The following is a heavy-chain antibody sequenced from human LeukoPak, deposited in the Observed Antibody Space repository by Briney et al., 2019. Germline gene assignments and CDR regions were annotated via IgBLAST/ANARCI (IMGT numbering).Heavy chain of an antibody. D-gene: IGHD3-10*01. V-gene: IGHV4-34*01. Sequence: SETLSLTCAVYGGSFSGYYWSWIRQPPGKGLEWIGEINHSGSTNYNPSLKSRVTISVDTSKNQFSLKLSSVTAADTAVYYCARRRVFAVRGPTGFDPWGQGTLVTVSS. J-gene: IGHJ5*02. CDR3: ARRRVFAVRGPTGFDP. CDR1: GGSFSGYY. CDR2: INHSGST.